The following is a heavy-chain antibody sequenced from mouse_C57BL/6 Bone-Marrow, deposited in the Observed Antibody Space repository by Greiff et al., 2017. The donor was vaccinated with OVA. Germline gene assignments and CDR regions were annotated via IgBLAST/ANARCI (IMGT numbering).Heavy chain of an antibody. V-gene: IGHV5-17*03. Sequence: EVQGVESGGGLVKPGGSLKLSCAASGFTFSDYGMHWVRQAPEKGLEWVAYISSGSSTIYYADTVKGRFTISRDNAKNNLYLQMSHLKSEDTAMYYCARNRPKAYYYGSSFYWYFDVWGTGTTVTVSS. CDR3: ARNRPKAYYYGSSFYWYFDV. D-gene: IGHD1-1*01. J-gene: IGHJ1*03. CDR1: GFTFSDYG. CDR2: ISSGSSTI.